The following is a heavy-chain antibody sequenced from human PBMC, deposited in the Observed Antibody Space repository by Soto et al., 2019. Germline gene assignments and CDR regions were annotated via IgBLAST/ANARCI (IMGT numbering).Heavy chain of an antibody. CDR1: GFSFSSYG. Sequence: QVQLVESGGGVVQPGRSLRLSCAASGFSFSSYGMHWVRQAPGKGLEWVAIIWYDGSNKYYAGSVKGRFTISRDNSKNTMYLQMNSLRAEDTAVYYCARDDYCGGDCYSGEGAFDIWGQGTMVTVSS. J-gene: IGHJ3*02. CDR3: ARDDYCGGDCYSGEGAFDI. D-gene: IGHD2-21*02. CDR2: IWYDGSNK. V-gene: IGHV3-33*01.